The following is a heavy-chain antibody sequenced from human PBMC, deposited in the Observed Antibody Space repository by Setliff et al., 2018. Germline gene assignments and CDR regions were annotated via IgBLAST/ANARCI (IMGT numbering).Heavy chain of an antibody. CDR1: GDSISTSSYY. D-gene: IGHD3-10*01. V-gene: IGHV4-39*07. Sequence: SETLSLTCSASGDSISTSSYYWGWIRQPPGKGLEWIGSIYYRGSTYHNPSLKSRVTVSVDASKNQFSLKLSSVTAADTAVYYCARSSSGSPHYYYAMDVWGQGTTVTVSS. CDR3: ARSSSGSPHYYYAMDV. J-gene: IGHJ6*02. CDR2: IYYRGST.